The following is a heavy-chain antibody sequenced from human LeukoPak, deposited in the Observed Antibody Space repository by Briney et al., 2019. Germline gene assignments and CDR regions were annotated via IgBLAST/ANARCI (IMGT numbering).Heavy chain of an antibody. V-gene: IGHV3-7*01. J-gene: IGHJ4*02. CDR2: TREDGSEK. Sequence: PGGSLRLSCTASGFTFSTYWMSWVRQAPGKGLEWVANTREDGSEKYYVDSVKGRFTISRDNAKNSLYLQMNSLRAEDTAVYYCARSGAGSIAASATVLWGQGTLVTVSS. CDR1: GFTFSTYW. D-gene: IGHD6-6*01. CDR3: ARSGAGSIAASATVL.